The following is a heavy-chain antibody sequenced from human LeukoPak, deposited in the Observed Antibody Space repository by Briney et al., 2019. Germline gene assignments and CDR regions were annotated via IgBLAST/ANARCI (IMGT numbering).Heavy chain of an antibody. V-gene: IGHV3-7*01. CDR1: GFTFSGYW. Sequence: PGGSLRLSCATSGFTFSGYWMSWVRQAPGKGLEWVANIKRDGSEKYYVDSVKGRFTISRDNSKNTLYLQMNSLRAEDTAVYYCAKDTRGQERYPPVDYWGQGTLVTVSS. CDR3: AKDTRGQERYPPVDY. D-gene: IGHD1-1*01. J-gene: IGHJ4*02. CDR2: IKRDGSEK.